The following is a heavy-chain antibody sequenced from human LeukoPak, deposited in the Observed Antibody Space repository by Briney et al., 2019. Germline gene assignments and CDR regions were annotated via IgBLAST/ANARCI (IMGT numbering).Heavy chain of an antibody. Sequence: GGSLRLSCAASGFTFSSYGMHWVRQAPGKGLEWVAFIRYDGSNKYYADSVKGRFTISRDNSKNTLYLQMNSLRAEDTAVYYCANLDYYDSSGYRYYFDYWGQGTQVTVSS. CDR3: ANLDYYDSSGYRYYFDY. V-gene: IGHV3-30*02. CDR1: GFTFSSYG. CDR2: IRYDGSNK. J-gene: IGHJ4*02. D-gene: IGHD3-22*01.